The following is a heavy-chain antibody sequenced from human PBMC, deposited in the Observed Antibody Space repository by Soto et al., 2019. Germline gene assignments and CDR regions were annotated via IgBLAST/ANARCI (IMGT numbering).Heavy chain of an antibody. V-gene: IGHV4-59*01. D-gene: IGHD2-15*01. Sequence: SDTLSLTCTVSCGSISSYYWSWIRQPPGKGLEWIGYIYYSGSTNYNPSLKSRVTISVDTSKNQFSLKLSSVTAADTAVYYCARGYGSWGWWYGMDVWGQGTTVTVS. CDR1: CGSISSYY. CDR2: IYYSGST. J-gene: IGHJ6*02. CDR3: ARGYGSWGWWYGMDV.